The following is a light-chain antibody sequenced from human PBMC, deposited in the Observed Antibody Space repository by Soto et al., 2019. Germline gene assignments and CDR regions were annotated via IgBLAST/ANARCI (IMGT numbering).Light chain of an antibody. V-gene: IGLV1-36*01. Sequence: QSVLTQPPSVSDAPRQRVTISCSGSNSNIGNNAVTWYQQLPGKAPKLLIYFDDLLPSGVSDRFSGSKSGTSASLAISGLQSEDEADYYCAAWDDSLNVVLFGGGTQLTVL. J-gene: IGLJ7*01. CDR2: FDD. CDR1: NSNIGNNA. CDR3: AAWDDSLNVVL.